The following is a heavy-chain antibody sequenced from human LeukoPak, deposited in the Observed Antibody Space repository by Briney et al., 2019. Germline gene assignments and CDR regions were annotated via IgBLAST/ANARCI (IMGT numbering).Heavy chain of an antibody. CDR3: ATWAFYHSLDV. CDR2: IDKDGRKT. J-gene: IGHJ6*02. Sequence: GGSLRLSCAASGFTLGAFAMQWVRQAPGKGLGCVSLIDKDGRKTYYADSVKGRFTISRDNSKSSLYLQMTSLRTEDTALYYCATWAFYHSLDVWGQGATVTVSS. D-gene: IGHD1-26*01. CDR1: GFTLGAFA. V-gene: IGHV3-43*02.